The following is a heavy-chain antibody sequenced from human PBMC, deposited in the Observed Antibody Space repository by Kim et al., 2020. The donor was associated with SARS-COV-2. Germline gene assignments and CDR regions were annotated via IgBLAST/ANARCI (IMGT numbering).Heavy chain of an antibody. CDR1: GYSFTSYW. Sequence: GESLKISCKGSGYSFTSYWIGWVRQMPGKGLEWMGIIYPGDSDTRYSPSFQGQVTISADKSISTAYLQWSSLKASDTAMYYCAMNSGSYQASLLGYGMDVWGQGTTVTVSS. CDR2: IYPGDSDT. J-gene: IGHJ6*02. CDR3: AMNSGSYQASLLGYGMDV. D-gene: IGHD1-26*01. V-gene: IGHV5-51*01.